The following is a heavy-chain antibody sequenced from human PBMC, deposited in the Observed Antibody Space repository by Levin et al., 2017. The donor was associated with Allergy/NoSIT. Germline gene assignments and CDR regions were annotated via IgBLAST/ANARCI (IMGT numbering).Heavy chain of an antibody. CDR3: AKDAYTFWSGSLDS. Sequence: PGGSLRLSCAASGFTFNSYAMTWVRQAPGKGPEWVSAISASDGTTYYADSVKGRFTISRDISRSTLYLQMNSLRVDDTAEYYCAKDAYTFWSGSLDSWGQGTPVTVSS. D-gene: IGHD3-3*01. V-gene: IGHV3-23*01. J-gene: IGHJ4*02. CDR1: GFTFNSYA. CDR2: ISASDGTT.